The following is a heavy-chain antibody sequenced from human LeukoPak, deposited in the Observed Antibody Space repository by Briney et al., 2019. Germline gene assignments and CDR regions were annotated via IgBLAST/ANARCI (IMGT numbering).Heavy chain of an antibody. CDR1: GFTSSSYS. CDR2: ISSSSSTI. V-gene: IGHV3-48*01. CDR3: ARAILNYCSSTSCKLFGAFDI. J-gene: IGHJ3*02. D-gene: IGHD2-2*01. Sequence: GGSLRLSCAASGFTSSSYSMNWVRQAPGKGLEWVSYISSSSSTIYYADSVKGRFTISRDNAKNSLYLQMNSLRAEDTAVYYCARAILNYCSSTSCKLFGAFDIWGQGAMVTVSS.